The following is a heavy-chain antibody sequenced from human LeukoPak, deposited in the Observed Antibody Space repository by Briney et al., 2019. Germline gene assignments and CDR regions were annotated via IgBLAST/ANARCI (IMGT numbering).Heavy chain of an antibody. CDR1: GGSISIYY. CDR2: IYYSGST. CDR3: ARGPENWSGYSPLNWFDP. D-gene: IGHD3-3*01. V-gene: IGHV4-59*01. J-gene: IGHJ5*02. Sequence: SETLSLTCTVSGGSISIYYWSWIRQPPGKGLEWIGYIYYSGSTNYNPSLKSRVTISVDTSKNQFSLKLSSVTAADTAVYYCARGPENWSGYSPLNWFDPWGQGTLVTVSS.